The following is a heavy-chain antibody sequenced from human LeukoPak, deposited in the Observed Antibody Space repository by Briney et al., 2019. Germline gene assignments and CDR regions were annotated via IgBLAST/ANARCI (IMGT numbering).Heavy chain of an antibody. CDR1: GGSISRDY. CDR3: ARVGDYGDYVNWFDP. CDR2: GYHIGST. J-gene: IGHJ5*02. D-gene: IGHD4-17*01. V-gene: IGHV4-38-2*02. Sequence: SSETLSLTCTVSGGSISRDYWGWIRQPPGKGLEWIGSGYHIGSTYFNPSLRSRVTILIDIFKNQFSLKMSSVTAADTAVYYCARVGDYGDYVNWFDPWGPGTLVTVSS.